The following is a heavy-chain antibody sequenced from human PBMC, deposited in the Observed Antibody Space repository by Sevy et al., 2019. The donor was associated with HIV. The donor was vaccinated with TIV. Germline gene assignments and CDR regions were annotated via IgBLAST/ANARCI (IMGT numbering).Heavy chain of an antibody. V-gene: IGHV3-7*03. J-gene: IGHJ6*02. CDR3: ARAVNLRTNYYYYYGMDV. D-gene: IGHD3-9*01. Sequence: GGSLRLSCAASGFTFSSYWMSWVRQAPGKGLEWVANIKQDGSEKYYVDSVKGRFTISRDNAKNSLYLQMNSLRAEDTAVYYWARAVNLRTNYYYYYGMDVWGQGTTVTVSS. CDR1: GFTFSSYW. CDR2: IKQDGSEK.